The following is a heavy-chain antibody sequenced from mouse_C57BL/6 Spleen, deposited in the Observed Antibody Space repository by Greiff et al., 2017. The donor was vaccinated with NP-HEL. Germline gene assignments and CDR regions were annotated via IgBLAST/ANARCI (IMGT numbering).Heavy chain of an antibody. CDR3: ARRYYGSPHWYFDV. Sequence: VQLVESGAELVKPGASVKISCKASGYAFSSYWMNWVKQRPGKGLEWIGQIYPGDGDTNYNGKFKGKATLTADKSSSTAYMQLSSLTSEDSAVYFCARRYYGSPHWYFDVWGTGTTVTVSS. D-gene: IGHD1-1*01. CDR1: GYAFSSYW. V-gene: IGHV1-80*01. CDR2: IYPGDGDT. J-gene: IGHJ1*03.